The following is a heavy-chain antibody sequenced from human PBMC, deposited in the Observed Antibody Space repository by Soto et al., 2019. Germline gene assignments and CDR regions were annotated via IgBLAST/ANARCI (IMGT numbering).Heavy chain of an antibody. J-gene: IGHJ4*02. D-gene: IGHD6-13*01. Sequence: GGSLRLSCAASGYTFSSYVMSWARQAPGKGLEWVSAMSGGGSTYYADSVKGRFTISRDNSKNTLYLQMNSLRAEDTAVYFCAKRKTGDCSSCYDYWGQGTLVTVSS. CDR1: GYTFSSYV. CDR2: MSGGGST. CDR3: AKRKTGDCSSCYDY. V-gene: IGHV3-23*01.